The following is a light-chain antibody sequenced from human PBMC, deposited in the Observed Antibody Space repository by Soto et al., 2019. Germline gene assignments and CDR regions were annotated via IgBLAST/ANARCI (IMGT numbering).Light chain of an antibody. V-gene: IGLV3-1*01. J-gene: IGLJ1*01. CDR1: KLGDKL. CDR3: QAWDSSTAV. CDR2: QDS. Sequence: SYELTQPPSVSVSPGLTASITCSGAKLGDKLAYWYQRKPGQSPVLVMYQDSKRPSGIPERFSGSNSGNTATLTISGTQSMDEADYYCQAWDSSTAVFGTGTKLTVL.